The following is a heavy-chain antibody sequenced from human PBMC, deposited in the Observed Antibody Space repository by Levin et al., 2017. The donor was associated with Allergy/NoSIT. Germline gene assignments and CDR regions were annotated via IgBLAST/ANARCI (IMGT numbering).Heavy chain of an antibody. CDR3: ARVVGSSWTFDY. D-gene: IGHD1-26*01. Sequence: PSETLSLTCTVSGGSISSGDYYWSWTRQPPGKGLEWIGYIYYSGSTYYNPSLKSRVTISVDTSKNQFSLKLSSVTAADTAVYYCARVVGSSWTFDYWGQGTLVTVSS. CDR2: IYYSGST. V-gene: IGHV4-30-4*01. CDR1: GGSISSGDYY. J-gene: IGHJ4*02.